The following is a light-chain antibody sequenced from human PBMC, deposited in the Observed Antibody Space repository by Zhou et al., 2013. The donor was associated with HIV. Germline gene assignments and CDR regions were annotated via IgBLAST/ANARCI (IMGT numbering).Light chain of an antibody. CDR3: QKYNSAPLT. CDR1: QDISNY. CDR2: AAS. J-gene: IGKJ4*01. Sequence: DIQMTQSPSSLSASVGDRVTITCRASQDISNYLAWYQHKPGKVPKLLIYAASTLQPGVPSRFSGRRSGTDFILTISSLQPDDVSTYYCQKYNSAPLTFGGGTKVEIK. V-gene: IGKV1-27*01.